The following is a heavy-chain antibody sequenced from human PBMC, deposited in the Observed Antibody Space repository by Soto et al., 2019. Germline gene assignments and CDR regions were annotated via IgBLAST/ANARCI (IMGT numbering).Heavy chain of an antibody. V-gene: IGHV1-58*01. J-gene: IGHJ6*02. Sequence: SVKVSCKASGFTFTSSAVQWVRQARGQRLEWIGWIVVGSGNTNYAQKFQERVTITRDMSTSTAYMELSSLRSEDTAVYYCASYLYSSGWYSPDYYFGMDVWGQGTTVTVSS. CDR3: ASYLYSSGWYSPDYYFGMDV. CDR2: IVVGSGNT. CDR1: GFTFTSSA. D-gene: IGHD6-19*01.